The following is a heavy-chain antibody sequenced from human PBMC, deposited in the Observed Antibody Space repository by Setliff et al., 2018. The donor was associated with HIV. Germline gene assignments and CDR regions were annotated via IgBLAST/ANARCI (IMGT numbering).Heavy chain of an antibody. Sequence: KASETLSLTCTVSGYSISSGYYWSWFRQPPGKGLEFFGTITHSGSPYYTPSFKSRITISVDTSRNQFSLRLTSVAAADTALYYCVGASGAYPYAVEYWGQGTLVTVSS. D-gene: IGHD1-26*01. CDR2: ITHSGSP. CDR3: VGASGAYPYAVEY. V-gene: IGHV4-38-2*02. J-gene: IGHJ4*02. CDR1: GYSISSGYY.